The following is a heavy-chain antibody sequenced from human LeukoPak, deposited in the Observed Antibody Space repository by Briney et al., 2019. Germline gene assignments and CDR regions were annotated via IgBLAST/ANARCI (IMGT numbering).Heavy chain of an antibody. CDR2: IYYSGST. J-gene: IGHJ4*02. V-gene: IGHV4-59*08. CDR1: GGSISSYY. Sequence: SETLSLTCTVSGGSISSYYWSWIRQPPGKGLEWIGYIYYSGSTNYNPSLKSRVTISVDTSKNQFSLKLSSVTAADTAVYYCARHDQYCSSTSCFPSPFDYWGQGTLVTVSS. D-gene: IGHD2-2*01. CDR3: ARHDQYCSSTSCFPSPFDY.